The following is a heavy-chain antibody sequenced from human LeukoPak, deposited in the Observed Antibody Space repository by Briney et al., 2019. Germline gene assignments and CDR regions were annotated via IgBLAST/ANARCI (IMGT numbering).Heavy chain of an antibody. CDR3: ARGNRNYDFWSGYQP. CDR2: IYYSGST. J-gene: IGHJ5*02. V-gene: IGHV4-59*12. CDR1: GGSISSYY. D-gene: IGHD3-3*01. Sequence: SETLSLTCTVSGGSISSYYWSWIRQPPGKGLEWIGYIYYSGSTNYNPSLKSRVTISVDTSKNQFSLKLSSVTAADTAVYYCARGNRNYDFWSGYQPWGQGTLVTVSS.